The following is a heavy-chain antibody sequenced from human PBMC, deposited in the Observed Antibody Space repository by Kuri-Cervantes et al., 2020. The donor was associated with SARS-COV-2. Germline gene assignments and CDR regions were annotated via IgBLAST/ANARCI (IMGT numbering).Heavy chain of an antibody. V-gene: IGHV3-23*01. Sequence: GGSLRLSCAASGFAFSSHAMSWVRQTPEKGLEWVSAIRSGGASTSYADSVMGRFSISRDDSKNTLYLQMNGLRVEDTAVYFCAKDGFVGGLGSPGRAYFQHWGQGTLVTVSS. CDR2: IRSGGAST. CDR1: GFAFSSHA. CDR3: AKDGFVGGLGSPGRAYFQH. D-gene: IGHD2-15*01. J-gene: IGHJ1*01.